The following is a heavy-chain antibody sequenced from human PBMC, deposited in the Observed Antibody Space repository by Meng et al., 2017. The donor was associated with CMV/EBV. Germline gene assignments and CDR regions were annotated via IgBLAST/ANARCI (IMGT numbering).Heavy chain of an antibody. CDR3: ARKDLDCSGGSCYGGPFDY. D-gene: IGHD2-15*01. Sequence: TFTGYGISWVRQAPGQGLEWMGWISAYNGNTNYAQKLQGRVTMTTDTSTSTAYMELRSLRSDDTAVYYCARKDLDCSGGSCYGGPFDYWGQGTLVTVSS. CDR1: TFTGYG. V-gene: IGHV1-18*01. CDR2: ISAYNGNT. J-gene: IGHJ4*02.